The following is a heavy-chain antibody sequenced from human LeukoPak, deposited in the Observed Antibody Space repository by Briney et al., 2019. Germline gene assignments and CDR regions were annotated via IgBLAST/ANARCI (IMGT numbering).Heavy chain of an antibody. V-gene: IGHV4-30-2*01. Sequence: SETLSLTCAVSGGSISSGGYSWSWIRQPPGKGLEWIGYIYHSGSTNYNPSLKSRVTISVDTSKNQFSLKLSSVTAADTAVYYCARDSVQVVTAAHYYYYGMDVWGQGTTVTVSS. CDR2: IYHSGST. D-gene: IGHD2-21*02. CDR3: ARDSVQVVTAAHYYYYGMDV. CDR1: GGSISSGGYS. J-gene: IGHJ6*02.